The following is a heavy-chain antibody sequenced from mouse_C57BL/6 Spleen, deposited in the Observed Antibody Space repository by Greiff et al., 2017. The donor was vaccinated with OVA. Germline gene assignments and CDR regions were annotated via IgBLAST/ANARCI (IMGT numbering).Heavy chain of an antibody. CDR2: IYPGDGDT. CDR3: ARDHYDYLFDY. J-gene: IGHJ2*01. CDR1: GYAFSSYW. V-gene: IGHV1-80*01. Sequence: QVHVKQSGAELVKPGASVKISCKASGYAFSSYWMNWVKQRPGKGLEWIGQIYPGDGDTNYNGKFKGKATLTADKSSSTAYMQLSSLTSEDSAVYFCARDHYDYLFDYWGQGTTLTVSS. D-gene: IGHD2-4*01.